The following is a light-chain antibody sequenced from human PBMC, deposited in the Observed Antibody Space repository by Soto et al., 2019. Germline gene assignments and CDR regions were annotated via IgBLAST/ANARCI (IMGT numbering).Light chain of an antibody. CDR1: QTLNNY. J-gene: IGKJ4*01. V-gene: IGKV3-15*01. CDR2: GVS. Sequence: EIVMTQSPATLSVFPGETATISCRASQTLNNYLAWYQQKPGQAPRLLIYGVSTMANGIPARFSGSGSGTEFPLAINILQSEDLAVYYCQQHNGWPRTFGAGTKVEIK. CDR3: QQHNGWPRT.